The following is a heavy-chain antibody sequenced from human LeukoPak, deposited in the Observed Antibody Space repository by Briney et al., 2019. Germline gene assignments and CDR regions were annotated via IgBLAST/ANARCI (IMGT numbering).Heavy chain of an antibody. J-gene: IGHJ4*02. Sequence: PGGSLRLSCAASGFTFSSYGMHWVRQAPGKGLEWVAFIRYDGSNKYYADSVKGRFTISRDNSKNTLYLQMNSLRAEDTAVYYCAKDQEGSSSSCFDYWGQGTLVTVSS. D-gene: IGHD6-6*01. CDR1: GFTFSSYG. CDR3: AKDQEGSSSSCFDY. CDR2: IRYDGSNK. V-gene: IGHV3-30*02.